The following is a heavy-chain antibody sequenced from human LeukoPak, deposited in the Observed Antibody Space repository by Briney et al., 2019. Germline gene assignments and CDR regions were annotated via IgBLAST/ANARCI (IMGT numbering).Heavy chain of an antibody. J-gene: IGHJ4*02. CDR2: IYYGST. D-gene: IGHD1-26*01. CDR3: AAIVGATTGKPFDY. Sequence: SETLSLTCTVSGASSSSYYWSWIRQPPGKGLEWIGYIYYGSTNYNPSLKSRVTISLDTSKNKFSLEVNSVTAADTAVYYCAAIVGATTGKPFDYWGQGTLVTVSS. CDR1: GASSSSYY. V-gene: IGHV4-59*01.